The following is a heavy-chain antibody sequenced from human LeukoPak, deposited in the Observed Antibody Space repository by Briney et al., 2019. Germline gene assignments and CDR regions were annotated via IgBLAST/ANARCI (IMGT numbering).Heavy chain of an antibody. CDR2: INHSGST. Sequence: SSETLSLTCAVYGGSFSGYYWSWIRQPPGKGLEWIGEINHSGSTNYNPSLKSRVTISVDTSKNQFSLKLSSVTAADTAVYYCARVLLWFGENYYYGMDVWGQGTTVTVSS. V-gene: IGHV4-34*01. J-gene: IGHJ6*02. CDR3: ARVLLWFGENYYYGMDV. CDR1: GGSFSGYY. D-gene: IGHD3-10*01.